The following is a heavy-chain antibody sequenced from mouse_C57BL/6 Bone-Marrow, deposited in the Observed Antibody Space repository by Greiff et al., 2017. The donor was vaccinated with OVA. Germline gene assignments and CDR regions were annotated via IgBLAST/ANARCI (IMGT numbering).Heavy chain of an antibody. D-gene: IGHD3-2*02. Sequence: VKLVESGAELARPGASVKLSCKASGYTFTSYGISWVKQRTGQGLEWIGEIYPRSGNTYYNEKFKGKATLTADKSSSTAYMELRSLTSEDSAVYFCARSVTAQDYFDYWGQGTTLTVSS. J-gene: IGHJ2*01. V-gene: IGHV1-81*01. CDR2: IYPRSGNT. CDR3: ARSVTAQDYFDY. CDR1: GYTFTSYG.